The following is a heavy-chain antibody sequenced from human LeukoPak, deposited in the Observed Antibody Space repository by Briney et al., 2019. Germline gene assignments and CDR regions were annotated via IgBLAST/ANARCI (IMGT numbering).Heavy chain of an antibody. J-gene: IGHJ4*02. V-gene: IGHV3-30*18. CDR2: ISYDGSNK. CDR3: AKIVTVAGDY. Sequence: GGSLRLSCAASGFTFSGYGMHWVRQAPGKGLEWVAVISYDGSNKYYADSVKGRFTISRDNSKNTLYLQMNSLRAEDTAVYYCAKIVTVAGDYWGQGTLVTVSS. CDR1: GFTFSGYG. D-gene: IGHD6-19*01.